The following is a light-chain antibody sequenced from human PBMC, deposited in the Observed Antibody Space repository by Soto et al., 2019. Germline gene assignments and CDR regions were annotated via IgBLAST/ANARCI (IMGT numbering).Light chain of an antibody. V-gene: IGKV3-11*01. CDR3: QQRSNWPPVT. J-gene: IGKJ4*01. CDR1: QSVGYH. CDR2: DAS. Sequence: EIVLTQSPATLSLSPGERATLSCRASQSVGYHLAWYQQKPGQAPRLLIYDASNRATGIPARFSGSGSGTDFTLAISSLEPEDFAVYYCQQRSNWPPVTFGGGTKVDIX.